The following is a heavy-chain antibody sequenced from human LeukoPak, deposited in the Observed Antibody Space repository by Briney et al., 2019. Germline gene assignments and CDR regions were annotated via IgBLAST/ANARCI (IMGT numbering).Heavy chain of an antibody. J-gene: IGHJ3*02. Sequence: PGGSXXLSXAXXGFTFDDYGMSWVRQAPGKGLVFFSGINWHGCTTAYADSVTGRFTISRDNAKTSLYLQMNSLRAEDTALYYCARGLQAFDIWGQGTMVTVSS. CDR2: INWHGCTT. V-gene: IGHV3-20*04. CDR1: GFTFDDYG. CDR3: ARGLQAFDI. D-gene: IGHD2-15*01.